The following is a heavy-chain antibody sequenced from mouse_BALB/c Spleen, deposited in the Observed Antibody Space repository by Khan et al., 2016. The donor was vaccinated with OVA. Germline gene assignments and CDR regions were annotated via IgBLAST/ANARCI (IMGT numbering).Heavy chain of an antibody. CDR1: GYTFTSYY. CDR2: INPSNGGT. Sequence: QVQLQQSGAELVKPGASVRLSCKASGYTFTSYYLYWVKQRPGHGLEWIGDINPSNGGTNFNENFKTKATLTVDKSSSTAYMQLSSLTSEDSAVYYCTRSGYGAFAYWGQGTVVTVSA. J-gene: IGHJ3*01. CDR3: TRSGYGAFAY. D-gene: IGHD1-1*02. V-gene: IGHV1S81*02.